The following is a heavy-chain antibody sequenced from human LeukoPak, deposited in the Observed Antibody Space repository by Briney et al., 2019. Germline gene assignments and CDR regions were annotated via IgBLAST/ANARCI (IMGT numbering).Heavy chain of an antibody. J-gene: IGHJ2*01. V-gene: IGHV4-4*02. D-gene: IGHD6-13*01. CDR3: ARVYYSRSHDYWYFDL. CDR1: GGSICSIEW. Sequence: NPSGTLSLTCAVSGGSICSIEWFSWVRQTPGNGLEWIGYKDYSGSTNYNRSLKSRVTISVEPSKNQFSLQLSSVTAEDTAVYYCARVYYSRSHDYWYFDLWGRGTLVTVSS. CDR2: KDYSGST.